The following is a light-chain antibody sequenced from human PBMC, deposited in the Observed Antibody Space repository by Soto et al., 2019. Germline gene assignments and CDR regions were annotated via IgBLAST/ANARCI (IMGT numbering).Light chain of an antibody. J-gene: IGKJ4*01. CDR3: QQLNSYPLT. CDR2: AAS. Sequence: IQLTQSPSSLSASVGDRVTITCRASQGISSYLAWYQQKPGKAPKLLIYAASTLQSGFPSRFSGSGSGTDFTLTISSLQPEDFATYYCQQLNSYPLTFGGGTRWIS. V-gene: IGKV1-9*01. CDR1: QGISSY.